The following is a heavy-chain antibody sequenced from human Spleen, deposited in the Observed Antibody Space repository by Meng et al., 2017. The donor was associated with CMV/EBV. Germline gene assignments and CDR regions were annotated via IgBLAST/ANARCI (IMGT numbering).Heavy chain of an antibody. CDR1: GFTFSSYS. CDR2: IKQDGTEQ. J-gene: IGHJ6*02. D-gene: IGHD1-26*01. CDR3: GRDDFIVGANTRGYYYYYYGVDV. V-gene: IGHV3-7*01. Sequence: GESLKISCAASGFTFSSYSMNWVRQAPGKGLEWVANIKQDGTEQNYADSVKGRFIISRDNAKNSLYLQMSSLRAEDTAVFYCGRDDFIVGANTRGYYYYYYGVDVWGRGTTVTVSS.